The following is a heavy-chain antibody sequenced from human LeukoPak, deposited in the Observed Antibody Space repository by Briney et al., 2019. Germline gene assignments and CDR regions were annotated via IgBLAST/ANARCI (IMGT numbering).Heavy chain of an antibody. Sequence: GGSLRLSCAASGFTFSTYAMSWVRQAPGKGLEWVSTINNNGGSTYYADSVKGRFTISRDNSKNTLYLQMNSLRAEDTAVYYSAIKAKGDYWGQGTLVTVAS. J-gene: IGHJ4*02. CDR1: GFTFSTYA. CDR3: AIKAKGDY. D-gene: IGHD3-10*01. CDR2: INNNGGST. V-gene: IGHV3-23*01.